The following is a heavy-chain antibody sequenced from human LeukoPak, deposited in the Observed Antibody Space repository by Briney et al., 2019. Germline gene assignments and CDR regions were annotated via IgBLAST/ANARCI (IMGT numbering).Heavy chain of an antibody. CDR1: GGSFSGYY. CDR3: ARGPGYCSSTGCYAVIFDY. D-gene: IGHD2-2*03. J-gene: IGHJ4*02. Sequence: SETLSLTCAVYGGSFSGYYWSWIRQPPGKGLEWIGEINHSGSTNYNPSLKSRVTISVDTSKNQFSLKLSSVTAADTAVYYCARGPGYCSSTGCYAVIFDYWGQGTLVTVSS. CDR2: INHSGST. V-gene: IGHV4-34*01.